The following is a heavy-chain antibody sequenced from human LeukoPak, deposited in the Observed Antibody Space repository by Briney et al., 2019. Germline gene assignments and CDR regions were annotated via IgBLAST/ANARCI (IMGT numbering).Heavy chain of an antibody. D-gene: IGHD3-16*02. V-gene: IGHV3-21*01. CDR2: NTSSSNYI. Sequence: KPGGSLRLSCTASGFTFINYSMNWVRQAPGKGLGWVSSNTSSSNYIYYTDSVKGRFTISRDKAKNSLYLQMNSLRAEDTAVYYCARDALRRRLGELSLTSRYNWFDPWGQGTLVTVSS. CDR3: ARDALRRRLGELSLTSRYNWFDP. J-gene: IGHJ5*02. CDR1: GFTFINYS.